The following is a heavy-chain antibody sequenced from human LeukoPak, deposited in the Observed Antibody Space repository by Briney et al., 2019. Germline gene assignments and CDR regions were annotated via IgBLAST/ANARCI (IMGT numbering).Heavy chain of an antibody. D-gene: IGHD4-23*01. Sequence: SETLSLTCTVSGGSISSSSYYWGWIRQPPGKGLEWIGNIYYSGSTYYNPSLKSRVTISLDTSKNQFSVKLSSVTAADTAIYYCARGNSDRFPPYMDYWGQGILVIVSS. CDR2: IYYSGST. CDR3: ARGNSDRFPPYMDY. CDR1: GGSISSSSYY. V-gene: IGHV4-39*01. J-gene: IGHJ4*02.